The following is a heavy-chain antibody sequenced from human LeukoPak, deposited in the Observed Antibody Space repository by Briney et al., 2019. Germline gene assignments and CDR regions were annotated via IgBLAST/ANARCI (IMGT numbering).Heavy chain of an antibody. CDR3: AKSYGIAVAAPFDY. J-gene: IGHJ4*02. D-gene: IGHD6-19*01. Sequence: PGGSLRLSFAASGFTFSSYAMSWVRQAPGKGLEWVSAISGSGGSTYYADSVKGRFTISRDNSKNTLYLQMNSLRAEDTAVYYCAKSYGIAVAAPFDYWGQGTLVTVSS. V-gene: IGHV3-23*01. CDR1: GFTFSSYA. CDR2: ISGSGGST.